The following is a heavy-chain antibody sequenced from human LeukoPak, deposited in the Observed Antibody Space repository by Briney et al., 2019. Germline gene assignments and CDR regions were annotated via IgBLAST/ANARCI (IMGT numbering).Heavy chain of an antibody. CDR1: GYTFTGYY. CDR2: INPNSGGT. CDR3: ARLGRTVDDAFDI. V-gene: IGHV1-2*02. J-gene: IGHJ3*02. Sequence: ASVKVSFKASGYTFTGYYMHWVRQAPGQGLEWMGWINPNSGGTNYAQKFQGRVTMARDTSISTAYMELSRLRSDDTAVYYCARLGRTVDDAFDIWGQGTMVTVSS. D-gene: IGHD4-23*01.